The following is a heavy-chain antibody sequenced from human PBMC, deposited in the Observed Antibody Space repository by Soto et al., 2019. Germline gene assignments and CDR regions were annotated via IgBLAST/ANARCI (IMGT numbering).Heavy chain of an antibody. CDR3: ARGDATKIVVTTYYAMDV. CDR1: GGSLSNYG. Sequence: QVQLVQSGAGVKKPGSSVKVSCKASGGSLSNYGISWVRQAPGQGLEWMGAIIPVFGTPNYAQKLQDRVTITADESTTTVYMEVRSLTSEDTAVYYCARGDATKIVVTTYYAMDVWGQGTTVTVSS. D-gene: IGHD3-22*01. J-gene: IGHJ6*02. V-gene: IGHV1-69*12. CDR2: IIPVFGTP.